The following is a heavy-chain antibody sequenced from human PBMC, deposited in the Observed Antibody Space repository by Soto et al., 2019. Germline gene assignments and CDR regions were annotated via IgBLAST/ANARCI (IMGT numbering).Heavy chain of an antibody. D-gene: IGHD6-6*01. J-gene: IGHJ4*02. CDR3: ARGGRVAAPSSDY. CDR1: GYTFTSHA. V-gene: IGHV1-3*01. CDR2: IHAGNGKT. Sequence: QVQFVQSGAEVKRPGASVTVSCKASGYTFTSHAIHWVRQAPGERLECMGWIHAGNGKTKYSQSFQGRVTFTSDTSASTAYMELSSLKSEDTAVYYCARGGRVAAPSSDYWGQGTLVTVSS.